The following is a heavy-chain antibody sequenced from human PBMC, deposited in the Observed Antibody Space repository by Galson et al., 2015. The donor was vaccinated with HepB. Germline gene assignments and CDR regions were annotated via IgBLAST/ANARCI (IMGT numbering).Heavy chain of an antibody. J-gene: IGHJ3*01. CDR2: IIPIFGKT. CDR3: ARGINNAYYSDRSAPLAPFHF. Sequence: SVKVSCKASGGTFSSYAISWVRQAPGQRLEWVGGIIPIFGKTNYAQKFQGRVTITADESTSTAYMELSSLRSEDTAVYYCARGINNAYYSDRSAPLAPFHFWSQTTVVTVSS. CDR1: GGTFSSYA. D-gene: IGHD3-22*01. V-gene: IGHV1-69*13.